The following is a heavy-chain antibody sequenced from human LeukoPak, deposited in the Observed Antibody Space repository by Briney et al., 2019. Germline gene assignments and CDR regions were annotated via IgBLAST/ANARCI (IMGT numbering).Heavy chain of an antibody. CDR1: GFTFSDYY. V-gene: IGHV3-11*01. D-gene: IGHD3-10*01. CDR3: ARGKTATGTGSAY. J-gene: IGHJ4*02. Sequence: PGGSLRLSCAASGFTFSDYYMNWIRQTPGKGLEWVSYMSNSGSTIYYADFAKGRFTISRDNAKNSLYLQMNSLRAEDTAVYYRARGKTATGTGSAYWGQGTLVTVSS. CDR2: MSNSGSTI.